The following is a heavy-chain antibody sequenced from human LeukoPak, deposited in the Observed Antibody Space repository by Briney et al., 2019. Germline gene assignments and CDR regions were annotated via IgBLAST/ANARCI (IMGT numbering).Heavy chain of an antibody. Sequence: GGSLRLSCAASGFTFSSYWMGWVRQAPGKGLEWVANIKQDGSEKYYVDAVKGRFTISRDNAKNSLYLQMNSLRAEDTAVYYCAREGWSSSWYPKPYYYYGMDVWGKGTTVTVSS. J-gene: IGHJ6*04. CDR1: GFTFSSYW. D-gene: IGHD6-13*01. V-gene: IGHV3-7*03. CDR3: AREGWSSSWYPKPYYYYGMDV. CDR2: IKQDGSEK.